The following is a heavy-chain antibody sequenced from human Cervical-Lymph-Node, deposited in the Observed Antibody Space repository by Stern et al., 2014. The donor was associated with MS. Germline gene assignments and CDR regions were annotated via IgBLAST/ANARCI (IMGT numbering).Heavy chain of an antibody. CDR2: ISGCGGST. CDR3: ADLWSTARGHDY. V-gene: IGHV3-23*04. J-gene: IGHJ4*02. D-gene: IGHD5/OR15-5a*01. CDR1: GFPFSSYA. Sequence: EVQLVQSGGGLVQTGGSLRLSCAASGFPFSSYAMGWVRQAPGKGLGWGSAISGCGGSTSCADSVKGRLPTSSDTSQNKLGRHMNSLRAEDTAVYYCADLWSTARGHDYWGQGTLVTVSS.